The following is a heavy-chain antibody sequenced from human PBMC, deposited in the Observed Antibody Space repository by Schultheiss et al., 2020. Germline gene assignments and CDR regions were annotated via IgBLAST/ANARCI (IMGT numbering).Heavy chain of an antibody. CDR1: GFTFSSYG. J-gene: IGHJ4*02. CDR3: AKDLRGDGYNSNYFDH. D-gene: IGHD5-24*01. CDR2: ISYDGSNK. V-gene: IGHV3-30*18. Sequence: GGSLRLSCAASGFTFSSYGMHWVRQAPGKGLEWVAVISYDGSNKYYADSVKGRFTISRDNAKNTLYLQMNSLRAEDTAVYYCAKDLRGDGYNSNYFDHWGQGTLVTVSS.